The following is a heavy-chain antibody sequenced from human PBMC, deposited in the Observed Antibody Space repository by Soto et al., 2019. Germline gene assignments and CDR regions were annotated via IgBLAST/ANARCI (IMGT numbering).Heavy chain of an antibody. CDR1: GFNFAGYT. V-gene: IGHV3-23*01. D-gene: IGHD6-19*01. Sequence: EVQLLESGGGLAQPGGSLRLSCEASGFNFAGYTMSWVRQAPGKGLEWVSAIKNYGESTYYADSVKGRFTISRDNSKNTLFLQVRSLRAEDTALYFCVKDGWENWGQGTLVTVSS. J-gene: IGHJ4*02. CDR3: VKDGWEN. CDR2: IKNYGEST.